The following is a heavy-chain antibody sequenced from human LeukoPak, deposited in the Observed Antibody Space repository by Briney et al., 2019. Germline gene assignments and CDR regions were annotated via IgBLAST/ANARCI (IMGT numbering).Heavy chain of an antibody. CDR3: SRGQGCAY. Sequence: PGGSLRLSCAASGFTFSDYSMTWVRQAPGRGLEWISYISSSGTTIYYADSVKGRFTISRDNGKKSLYLQMNSLRAEDTAVYYCSRGQGCAYWGQGTLVTVSS. V-gene: IGHV3-11*04. CDR2: ISSSGTTI. CDR1: GFTFSDYS. J-gene: IGHJ4*02. D-gene: IGHD2-8*01.